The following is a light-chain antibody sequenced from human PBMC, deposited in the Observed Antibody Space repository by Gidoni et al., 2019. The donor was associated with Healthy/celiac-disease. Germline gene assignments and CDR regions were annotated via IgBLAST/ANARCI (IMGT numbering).Light chain of an antibody. CDR2: EVS. CDR3: CSYAGSSTYV. CDR1: SSDVGSYNL. Sequence: GSPGQSITISCTGTSSDVGSYNLVSWYQQHPGKAPKLMIYEVSKRPSGVSNRFSGSKSGNTASLTISGLQAEDEADYYCCSYAGSSTYVFGTGTKVTVL. J-gene: IGLJ1*01. V-gene: IGLV2-23*02.